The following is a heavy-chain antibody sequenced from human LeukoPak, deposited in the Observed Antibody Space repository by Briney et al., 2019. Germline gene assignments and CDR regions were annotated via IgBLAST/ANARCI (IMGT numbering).Heavy chain of an antibody. CDR3: ARDFDTSGYTFDF. J-gene: IGHJ4*02. Sequence: PGGSLRLSWAASGFTFSTYSMNWVRQAPGKGLEWISYISGSSKVIYYADSVKGRFTISRDNAENLLYLQMNSLRDEDTAVYFCARDFDTSGYTFDFWGQGALVTVSS. D-gene: IGHD3-22*01. V-gene: IGHV3-48*02. CDR1: GFTFSTYS. CDR2: ISGSSKVI.